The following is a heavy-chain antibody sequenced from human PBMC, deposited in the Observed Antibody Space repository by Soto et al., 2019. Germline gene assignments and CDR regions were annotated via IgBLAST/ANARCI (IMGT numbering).Heavy chain of an antibody. CDR2: IRGSSNNI. CDR3: AAEGLCGADCYFFEY. D-gene: IGHD2-21*02. V-gene: IGHV3-48*03. CDR1: GFNLTNYE. Sequence: EVKLLETGGGSVQPGGSLRLSCTVSGFNLTNYEMNWVRQVPGKGLEWISKIRGSSNNIYYAASVKGRFTISRDNANNLLFLAMISLRAEETAFYYCAAEGLCGADCYFFEYWGQGTLVTFSS. J-gene: IGHJ4*02.